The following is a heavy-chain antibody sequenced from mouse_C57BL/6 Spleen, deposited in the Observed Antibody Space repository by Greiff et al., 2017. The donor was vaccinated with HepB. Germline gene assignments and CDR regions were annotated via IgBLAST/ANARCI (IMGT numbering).Heavy chain of an antibody. CDR1: GFSLTSYG. V-gene: IGHV2-2*01. Sequence: VQLQESGPGLVQPSQSLSITCTVSGFSLTSYGVHWVRQSPGKGLEWLGVIWSGGSTDYNAAFISRLSISKDNSNSQVFFKMNSLQAYDTAIYYCARGETAQAYYAMDYWGQGTSVTVSS. CDR3: ARGETAQAYYAMDY. D-gene: IGHD3-2*02. CDR2: IWSGGST. J-gene: IGHJ4*01.